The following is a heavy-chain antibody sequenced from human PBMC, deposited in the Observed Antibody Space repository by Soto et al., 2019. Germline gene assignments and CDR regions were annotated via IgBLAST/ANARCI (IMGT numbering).Heavy chain of an antibody. J-gene: IGHJ6*03. D-gene: IGHD3-10*01. CDR3: ASEKAWFWELLFPIYYMDV. CDR1: GGTFSSYT. V-gene: IGHV1-69*02. Sequence: QVQLVQSGAEVKKPGSSVKVSCKASGGTFSSYTISWVRQAPGQGLEWMGRIIPILGIAHYAQKFQGRVTITADKSTSTAYRELSSLRSEDTAVYYCASEKAWFWELLFPIYYMDVWGKGTTVTVSS. CDR2: IIPILGIA.